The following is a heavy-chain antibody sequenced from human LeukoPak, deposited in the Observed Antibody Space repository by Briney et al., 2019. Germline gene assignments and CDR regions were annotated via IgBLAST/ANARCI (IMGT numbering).Heavy chain of an antibody. CDR1: GGSISSYY. Sequence: SETLSLTCTVSGGSISSYYWSWIRQPPGKGLEWIGYINYSGSTYYNPSLKSRVTISVDTSKNQFSLKLSSVTAADTAVYYCARDEIPGKWAYYYYGMDVWGQGTTVTVSS. D-gene: IGHD1-14*01. CDR3: ARDEIPGKWAYYYYGMDV. J-gene: IGHJ6*02. CDR2: INYSGST. V-gene: IGHV4-59*12.